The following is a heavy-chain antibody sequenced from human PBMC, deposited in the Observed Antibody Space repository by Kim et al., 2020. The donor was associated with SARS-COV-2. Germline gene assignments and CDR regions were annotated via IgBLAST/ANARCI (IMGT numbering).Heavy chain of an antibody. D-gene: IGHD3-10*01. J-gene: IGHJ4*02. CDR2: IWYDGSNK. CDR3: AREPLWCGEKNTIDY. V-gene: IGHV3-33*01. Sequence: GGSLRLSCAASGFTFSSYGMHWVRQAPGKGLEWVAVIWYDGSNKYYADSVKGRFTISRDNSKNTLYLQMNSLRAEDTAVYYCAREPLWCGEKNTIDYWGQGTLVTVSS. CDR1: GFTFSSYG.